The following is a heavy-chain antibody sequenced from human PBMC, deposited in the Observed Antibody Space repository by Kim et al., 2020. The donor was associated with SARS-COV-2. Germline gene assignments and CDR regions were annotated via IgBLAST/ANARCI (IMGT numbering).Heavy chain of an antibody. CDR2: ISYDGRNK. CDR3: VSRPYISGWSGFDY. J-gene: IGHJ4*01. V-gene: IGHV3-30*04. D-gene: IGHD6-19*01. CDR1: GFSFSFSSYA. Sequence: GGSLRLSCGASGFSFSFSSYAMHWVRQAPGKGLEWVAVISYDGRNKYYADSVKGRFTISRDNSQNTLYLQMNSLSAEDTAVYYCVSRPYISGWSGFDYWG.